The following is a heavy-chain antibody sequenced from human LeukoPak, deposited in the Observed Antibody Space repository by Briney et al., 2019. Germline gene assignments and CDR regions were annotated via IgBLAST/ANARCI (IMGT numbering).Heavy chain of an antibody. CDR1: GYTFTGYY. Sequence: ASVKVSCKASGYTFTGYYMHWVRQAPGQGLEWMGWINPNSGGTNYAQKFQGRVTMTRDTSISTAYMELSRLRSDDTAVYYCARDRPYCSGGSCYGSNDYWGQGTLVTVSS. V-gene: IGHV1-2*02. CDR2: INPNSGGT. D-gene: IGHD2-15*01. J-gene: IGHJ4*02. CDR3: ARDRPYCSGGSCYGSNDY.